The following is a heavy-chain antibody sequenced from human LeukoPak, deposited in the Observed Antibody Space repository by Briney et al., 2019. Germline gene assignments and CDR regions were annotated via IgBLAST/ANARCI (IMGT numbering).Heavy chain of an antibody. V-gene: IGHV4-31*03. CDR3: ARGRGRGYYARNYYTNWFDP. J-gene: IGHJ5*02. CDR1: GGSISTDAYY. Sequence: PSQTLSLTCTVSGGSISTDAYYWSWIRQHPGKGLEWIGYIYYSGSAYYNPSLKSRVTMSVDTSKNQFSLKLSSVTAADTAVYYCARGRGRGYYARNYYTNWFDPWGQGTLVTVSS. CDR2: IYYSGSA. D-gene: IGHD3-3*01.